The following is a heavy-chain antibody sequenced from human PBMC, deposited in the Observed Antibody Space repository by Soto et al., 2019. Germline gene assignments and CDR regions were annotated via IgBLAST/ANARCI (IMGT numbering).Heavy chain of an antibody. Sequence: KVSCKASGGTFSSYTISWVRQAPGQGLEWMGRIIPILGIANYAQKFQGRVTITADKSTSTAYMELSSLRSEDTAVYYCARDDSSGYRPTDAFDIWAQGTMVTVSS. CDR1: GGTFSSYT. CDR3: ARDDSSGYRPTDAFDI. J-gene: IGHJ3*02. V-gene: IGHV1-69*02. CDR2: IIPILGIA. D-gene: IGHD3-22*01.